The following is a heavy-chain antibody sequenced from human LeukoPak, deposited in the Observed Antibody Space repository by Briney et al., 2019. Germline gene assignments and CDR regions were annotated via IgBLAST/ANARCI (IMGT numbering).Heavy chain of an antibody. V-gene: IGHV3-23*01. Sequence: TGGSLRLSCAASGFTFSSYAMSWGRQTPGKGLEWVSGISGSGASTYYADSVKGRFTISRDNSNITLYLQINSLIAEDTAVYYCAKDSGSFMVQGGYYRDYWGQGTLVTVSS. CDR1: GFTFSSYA. CDR2: ISGSGAST. J-gene: IGHJ4*02. D-gene: IGHD3-10*01. CDR3: AKDSGSFMVQGGYYRDY.